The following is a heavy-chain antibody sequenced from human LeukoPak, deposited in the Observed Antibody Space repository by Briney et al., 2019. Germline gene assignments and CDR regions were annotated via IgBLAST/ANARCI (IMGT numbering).Heavy chain of an antibody. CDR3: ASGRFGYSSSSDY. CDR2: IYYSGST. Sequence: PSETLSLTXTVSGGSISSYYWSWIRQSPGKGLEGIGYIYYSGSTNDNPSLKSRVTISVDTSKNQFYLKLSSVTAADTAMYYCASGRFGYSSSSDYWGQGTLVTVSS. CDR1: GGSISSYY. J-gene: IGHJ4*02. D-gene: IGHD6-6*01. V-gene: IGHV4-59*01.